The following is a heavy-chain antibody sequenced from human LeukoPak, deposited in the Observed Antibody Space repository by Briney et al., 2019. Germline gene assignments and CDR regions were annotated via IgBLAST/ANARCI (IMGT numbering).Heavy chain of an antibody. CDR2: FGTRSTSV. D-gene: IGHD3-3*01. CDR1: GFTFSGYS. V-gene: IGHV3-21*04. CDR3: VKAWSD. J-gene: IGHJ4*02. Sequence: TGGSLRLSCTASGFTFSGYSMNWIRQAPGKGLEWVSSFGTRSTSVYHAGSVKGRFAISRDNAKNSLFLQMNSLRAEDTALYYCVKAWSDWGQGTLVTVSS.